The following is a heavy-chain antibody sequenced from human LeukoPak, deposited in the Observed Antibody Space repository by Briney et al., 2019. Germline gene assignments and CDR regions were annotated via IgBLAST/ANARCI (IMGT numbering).Heavy chain of an antibody. CDR2: VYYTGST. J-gene: IGHJ3*01. CDR1: GGSIGSSPYY. V-gene: IGHV4-61*01. D-gene: IGHD3-10*01. CDR3: ARDERFVRGIITTWGAFDL. Sequence: SETLSLTCTVSGGSIGSSPYYWSWIRQPPGKGLEWLGYVYYTGSTRYNPSLETRVTMSADTSKNQFSLKLRSLTAADTAVYYCARDERFVRGIITTWGAFDLWGQGTLVTVSS.